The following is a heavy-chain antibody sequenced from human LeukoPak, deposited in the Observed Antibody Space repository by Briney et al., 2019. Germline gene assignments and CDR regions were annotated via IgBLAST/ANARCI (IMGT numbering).Heavy chain of an antibody. V-gene: IGHV1-2*02. J-gene: IGHJ4*02. Sequence: GASVKVSCKASGYTFTGYYMHWVRQAPGQGLEWMGWINPNSGGTNYAQKFQGRVTMTRDTSISTAYMELSRLRSDDTAVYYCARDQTYYDFGSGYSSSYFDYWGQGTLVTVSS. CDR3: ARDQTYYDFGSGYSSSYFDY. CDR1: GYTFTGYY. D-gene: IGHD3-3*01. CDR2: INPNSGGT.